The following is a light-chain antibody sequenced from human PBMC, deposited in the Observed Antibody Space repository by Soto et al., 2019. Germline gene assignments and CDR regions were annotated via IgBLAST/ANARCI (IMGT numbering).Light chain of an antibody. V-gene: IGKV3-20*01. CDR2: GAS. Sequence: EIVLTQSPGTLSLSPGERATLSCRARQSVSSSYLAWYQQKPGQAPRLLIYGASSRATGIPDRFSGSGSGTDVTLTSSSLEAEDFAVYYCQQYGSSPLTFGGGTKVEIK. CDR3: QQYGSSPLT. J-gene: IGKJ4*01. CDR1: QSVSSSY.